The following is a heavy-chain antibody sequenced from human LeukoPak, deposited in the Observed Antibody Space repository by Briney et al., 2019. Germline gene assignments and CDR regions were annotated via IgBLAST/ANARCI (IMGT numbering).Heavy chain of an antibody. CDR2: INPNSGGT. J-gene: IGHJ6*03. D-gene: IGHD3-16*01. V-gene: IGHV1-2*02. CDR1: GYTFTGYY. Sequence: ASVKVSCQASGYTFTGYYMHWVRQAPGHGLEWMGWINPNSGGTNYAQKFQGRVTMTRDTSISAAYMELSRLRSDDTAVYYCARDIGLGEFALYYYYMDVWGKGTTVTVSS. CDR3: ARDIGLGEFALYYYYMDV.